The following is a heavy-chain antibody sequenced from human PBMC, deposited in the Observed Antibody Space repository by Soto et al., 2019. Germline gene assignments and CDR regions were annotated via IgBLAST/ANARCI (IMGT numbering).Heavy chain of an antibody. CDR2: IIPILGTA. J-gene: IGHJ3*02. D-gene: IGHD3-3*01. CDR1: GGTFSSYA. Sequence: QVQLLQSGAEVKKPGSSVKVSCTASGGTFSSYAISWVRQAPGQGLEWMGGIIPILGTANYAQKFQGRVTITADESTSTAYMELSSLGSEDTAVYYCARGVRIFGVVIDDAFDIWGQGTMVTVSS. V-gene: IGHV1-69*01. CDR3: ARGVRIFGVVIDDAFDI.